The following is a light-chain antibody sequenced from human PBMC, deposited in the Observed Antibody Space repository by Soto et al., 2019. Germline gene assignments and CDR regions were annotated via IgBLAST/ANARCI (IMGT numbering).Light chain of an antibody. V-gene: IGLV1-40*01. J-gene: IGLJ1*01. CDR1: SXNIXAGYD. Sequence: QAVVTQPPSVSGXPXQRVTXSCTXSSXNIXAGYDVHWYQQLPGTAPKLLIYGNSNRPSGVPDRFSGSKSGTSASLAITGLQAEDEADYYCQSYDSSLSGSYVFGTGTKVTVL. CDR2: GNS. CDR3: QSYDSSLSGSYV.